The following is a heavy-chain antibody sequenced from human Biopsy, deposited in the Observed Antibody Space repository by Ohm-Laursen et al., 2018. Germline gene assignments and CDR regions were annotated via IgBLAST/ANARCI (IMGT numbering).Heavy chain of an antibody. V-gene: IGHV4-59*08. J-gene: IGHJ2*01. CDR3: AGHAPSYSGSYWRYFDL. CDR2: IYYTGST. CDR1: GGSISSYY. Sequence: SETLSLTCTVSGGSISSYYWSWIRQPPGKGLEWIGYIYYTGSTNYNPSLKSRVTISVDTSMNHLSLSLASVTAADTAVYYCAGHAPSYSGSYWRYFDLWGRGTLVTVSS. D-gene: IGHD1-26*01.